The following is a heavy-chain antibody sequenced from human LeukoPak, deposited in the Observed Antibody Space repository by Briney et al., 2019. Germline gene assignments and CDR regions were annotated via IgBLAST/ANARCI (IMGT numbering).Heavy chain of an antibody. Sequence: GESLKISCKGSGYSFTSYWICWVRQMPGKGLEWMGIMYPGDSDTRYSPSFQGQVTISVDKSISTAYLQWSSLKASDTAMYYCGRHLYGGNSAIDYWGQGTLVTVSS. D-gene: IGHD4-23*01. CDR3: GRHLYGGNSAIDY. CDR2: MYPGDSDT. V-gene: IGHV5-51*01. J-gene: IGHJ4*02. CDR1: GYSFTSYW.